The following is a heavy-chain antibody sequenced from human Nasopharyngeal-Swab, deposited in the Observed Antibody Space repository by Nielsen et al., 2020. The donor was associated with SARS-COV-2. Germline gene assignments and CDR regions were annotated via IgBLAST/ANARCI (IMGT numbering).Heavy chain of an antibody. D-gene: IGHD3-10*01. Sequence: GESLKISCAASGFTFSSYSINWVRQAPGKGLEWVSAISSSGDYIYYATSLKGRFTISRDNAKNSVYLQMNSLRAEDTAVYYCARGSSVHAFDVWGQGTEVTVSS. CDR3: ARGSSVHAFDV. CDR1: GFTFSSYS. J-gene: IGHJ3*01. CDR2: ISSSGDYI. V-gene: IGHV3-21*06.